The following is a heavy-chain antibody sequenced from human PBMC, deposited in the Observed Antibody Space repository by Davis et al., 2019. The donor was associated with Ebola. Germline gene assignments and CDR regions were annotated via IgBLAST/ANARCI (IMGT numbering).Heavy chain of an antibody. CDR1: GFTFSSYS. Sequence: GSLRLSCAASGFTFSSYSMNWIRQPPGKGLEWIGEIDHSGVGEINHGGSTNYNPSLKSRVTISVDTSKNQFSLKLSSVTAADTAVYYCARGHPSLYWGQGTLVTVSS. V-gene: IGHV4-34*01. J-gene: IGHJ4*02. CDR2: INHGGST. CDR3: ARGHPSLY.